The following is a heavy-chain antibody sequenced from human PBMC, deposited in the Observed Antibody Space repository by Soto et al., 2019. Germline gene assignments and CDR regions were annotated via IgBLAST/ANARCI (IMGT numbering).Heavy chain of an antibody. Sequence: EVQLLDSGGGLVQPGGSLRLSCAASGFTFSNYAMTWVRQGPGKGLEWVSGISGSGGRSYYGDSVKGRFTISRDNSKSTLDLQMNSLRAEDTAVYYCAKADFVWSSEQPYYFDYWGQGTLVTVSS. V-gene: IGHV3-23*01. J-gene: IGHJ4*02. CDR1: GFTFSNYA. CDR2: ISGSGGRS. CDR3: AKADFVWSSEQPYYFDY. D-gene: IGHD2-21*01.